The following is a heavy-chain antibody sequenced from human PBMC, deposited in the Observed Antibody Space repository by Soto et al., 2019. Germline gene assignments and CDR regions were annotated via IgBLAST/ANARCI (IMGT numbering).Heavy chain of an antibody. CDR1: GFTFSSYA. CDR2: ISGSGGST. CDR3: AKGANNYDFWSGHPDNDAFDL. D-gene: IGHD3-3*01. V-gene: IGHV3-23*01. J-gene: IGHJ3*01. Sequence: EVQLLESGGGLVQPGGSLRLSCAASGFTFSSYAMSWVRQAPGKGLEWVAAISGSGGSTYYADSVKGRFTISRDNSKNTLYLQMNSLRAEDTAVYYCAKGANNYDFWSGHPDNDAFDLWGQGTMVTVSS.